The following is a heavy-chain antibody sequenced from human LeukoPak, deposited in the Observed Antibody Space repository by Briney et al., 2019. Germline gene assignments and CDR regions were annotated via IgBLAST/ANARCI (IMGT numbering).Heavy chain of an antibody. J-gene: IGHJ2*01. CDR1: GFTSDDYA. CDR2: ISWNSGSI. Sequence: GGSLRLSCAASGFTSDDYAMPWVRQAPGKGLEWVSGISWNSGSIGYADSVKGRFTISRDNAKNSLYLQMNSLRAEDAAFYYCVKVISGYTWYFDLWGRGTLVTVSS. CDR3: VKVISGYTWYFDL. D-gene: IGHD5-12*01. V-gene: IGHV3-9*02.